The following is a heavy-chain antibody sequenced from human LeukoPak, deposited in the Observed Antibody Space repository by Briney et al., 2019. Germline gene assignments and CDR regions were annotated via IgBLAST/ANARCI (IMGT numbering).Heavy chain of an antibody. CDR2: ISGSGGRT. CDR1: GFTFSSYA. D-gene: IGHD3-10*01. Sequence: GGSLRLSCAASGFTFSSYAMSWVRQAPGKGLEWVSVISGSGGRTYYADSVKGRFTVSRDNSKNTLYLQMNTLRAEDTAVYYCAKDRPQTHYYGSGSPCFDPWGQGTLVTVSS. V-gene: IGHV3-23*01. J-gene: IGHJ5*02. CDR3: AKDRPQTHYYGSGSPCFDP.